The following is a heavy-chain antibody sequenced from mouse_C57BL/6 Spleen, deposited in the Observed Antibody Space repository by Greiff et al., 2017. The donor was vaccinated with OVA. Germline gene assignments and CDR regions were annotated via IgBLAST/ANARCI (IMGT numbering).Heavy chain of an antibody. CDR2: IYPGDGDT. CDR1: GYAFSSSW. Sequence: VQLQQSGPELVKPGASVKISCKASGYAFSSSWMNWVKQRPGKGLEWIGRIYPGDGDTNYNGKFKGKATLTVDKSSSTAYMQLSSLTSEDSAVYFCARGELRLFDYWGQGTTLTVSS. CDR3: ARGELRLFDY. J-gene: IGHJ2*01. D-gene: IGHD3-2*02. V-gene: IGHV1-82*01.